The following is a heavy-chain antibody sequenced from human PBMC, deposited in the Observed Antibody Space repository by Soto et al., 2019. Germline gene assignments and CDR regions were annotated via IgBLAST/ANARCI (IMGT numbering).Heavy chain of an antibody. CDR2: IGTSGTPT. CDR3: TRILWSSRRDALDI. Sequence: PGGSLRLSCIASGFTFRNYARAWVHQAPGEDLEWVSAIGTSGTPTLYADSVKSRFSISRDDSRNTVSLQMNSLGVEDTATYYCTRILWSSRRDALDIWGQGTTVTVSS. V-gene: IGHV3-23*01. J-gene: IGHJ6*02. CDR1: GFTFRNYA. D-gene: IGHD2-21*01.